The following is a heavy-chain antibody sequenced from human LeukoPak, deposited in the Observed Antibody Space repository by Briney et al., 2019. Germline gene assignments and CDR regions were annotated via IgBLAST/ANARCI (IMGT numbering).Heavy chain of an antibody. D-gene: IGHD1-1*01. V-gene: IGHV3-74*01. CDR1: GSTSSSYW. J-gene: IGHJ6*04. Sequence: GGSLRLSCAASGSTSSSYWMHWVRQGPGKGLVWVARINGDESRTTYADSVRDRFTISRDNAKNTLYLQTNSLRAEDTAVYYCVRGQLERPFDFYYGMDVWGKGTTVTVSS. CDR2: INGDESRT. CDR3: VRGQLERPFDFYYGMDV.